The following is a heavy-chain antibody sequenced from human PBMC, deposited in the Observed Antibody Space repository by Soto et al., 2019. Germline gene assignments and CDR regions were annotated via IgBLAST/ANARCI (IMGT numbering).Heavy chain of an antibody. CDR3: ARDLISYTIFGVVIQWDDNPRFESSAWFDP. J-gene: IGHJ5*02. Sequence: ASVKVSCKASGYTFTSYYMHWVRQAPGQGLEWMGIINPSGGSTSYAQKFQGRVTMTRDTSTSTVYMELSSLRSEDTAVYYCARDLISYTIFGVVIQWDDNPRFESSAWFDPWGQGTLVTVSS. V-gene: IGHV1-46*03. CDR2: INPSGGST. CDR1: GYTFTSYY. D-gene: IGHD3-3*01.